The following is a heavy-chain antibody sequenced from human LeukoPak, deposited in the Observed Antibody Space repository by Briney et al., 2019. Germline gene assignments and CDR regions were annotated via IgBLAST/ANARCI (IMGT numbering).Heavy chain of an antibody. D-gene: IGHD3-22*01. V-gene: IGHV3-30-3*01. CDR1: GFTFSSYA. Sequence: PGRSLRLSCAASGFTFSSYAMHWVRQAPGKGLERVAVISYDGSNKYYADSVKGRFTISRDNSKNTLYLQMSSLRAEDTAVYCCARDSSDDSSGYPDYWGQGTLVTVSS. CDR3: ARDSSDDSSGYPDY. J-gene: IGHJ4*02. CDR2: ISYDGSNK.